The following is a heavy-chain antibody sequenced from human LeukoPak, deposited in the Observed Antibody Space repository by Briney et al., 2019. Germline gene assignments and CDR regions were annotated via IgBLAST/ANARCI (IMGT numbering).Heavy chain of an antibody. V-gene: IGHV1-69*05. J-gene: IGHJ4*02. D-gene: IGHD2-21*02. Sequence: SVKVSCKASGTFSTHALSWVRQAPGQGLEWMGRVIPMFDTVIYAQMFQDRVTITTDKSTSTAYMELSSLRSEDTAVYYCARDSKTLTAEPGHFDYWGQGTLVSVSP. CDR2: VIPMFDTV. CDR1: GTFSTHA. CDR3: ARDSKTLTAEPGHFDY.